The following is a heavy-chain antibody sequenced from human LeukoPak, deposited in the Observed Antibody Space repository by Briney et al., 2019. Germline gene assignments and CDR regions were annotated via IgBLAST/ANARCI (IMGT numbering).Heavy chain of an antibody. CDR1: GFTFSSSD. D-gene: IGHD5-18*01. V-gene: IGHV3-13*01. CDR3: ARDPGYSYGLDY. J-gene: IGHJ4*02. CDR2: IGTVGDT. Sequence: GGSLRLSCAASGFTFSSSDMHWVRQATGKGLEWVSAIGTVGDTYYAASVKGRFTISRDNSKNTLYLQMNSLRADDTAVYYCARDPGYSYGLDYWGQGTLVTVSS.